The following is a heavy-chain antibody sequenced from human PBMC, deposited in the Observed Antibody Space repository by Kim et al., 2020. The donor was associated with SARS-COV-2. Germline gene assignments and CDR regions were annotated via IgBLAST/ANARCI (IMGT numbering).Heavy chain of an antibody. Sequence: ASVKVSCKSSGYAFSTHGITWVRQAPGQGLQWMGWISGYSGNTNYSQTFQDRVTMTTDTTTSTAYMELRSLRSDDTAVYYCAREYNNFPPYHFDYWGQGTLVTVSS. V-gene: IGHV1-18*01. CDR2: ISGYSGNT. J-gene: IGHJ4*02. CDR1: GYAFSTHG. D-gene: IGHD1-20*01. CDR3: AREYNNFPPYHFDY.